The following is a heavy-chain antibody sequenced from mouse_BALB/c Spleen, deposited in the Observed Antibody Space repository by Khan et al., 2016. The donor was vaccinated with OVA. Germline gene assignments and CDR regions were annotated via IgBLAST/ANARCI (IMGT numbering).Heavy chain of an antibody. CDR1: GFSSTDYA. CDR3: ARDPPYHSMDY. J-gene: IGHJ4*01. V-gene: IGHV2-6-5*01. CDR2: IWVSGSK. Sequence: VELVESGPGLVALSQSLSITCTVSGFSSTDYAVSWIRQPPGKGLEWLGVIWVSGSKYYNSVLKPRLSISKDNSKSQVFLKMNSLQTDDTAMYFCARDPPYHSMDYWGQGTSVTVSS.